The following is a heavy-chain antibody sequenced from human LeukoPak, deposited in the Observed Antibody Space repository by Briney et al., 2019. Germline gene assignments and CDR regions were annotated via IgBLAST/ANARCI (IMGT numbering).Heavy chain of an antibody. CDR3: AKLASGSLIGYYGMDV. V-gene: IGHV3-23*01. Sequence: PGGSLRLSCAASGFTFSSYAMSWVCQAPGKGLEWVSAISGSGGSTYYADSVKGRFTISRDNSKNTLYLQMNSLRAEDTALYYCAKLASGSLIGYYGMDVWGQGTTVTVSS. CDR2: ISGSGGST. D-gene: IGHD3-10*01. CDR1: GFTFSSYA. J-gene: IGHJ6*02.